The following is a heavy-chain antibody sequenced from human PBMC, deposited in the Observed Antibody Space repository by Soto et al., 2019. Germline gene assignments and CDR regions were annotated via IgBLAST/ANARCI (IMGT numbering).Heavy chain of an antibody. D-gene: IGHD3-10*01. Sequence: GGSLRLSCAASGFIFSNAWMSWVRQAPGKGLEWVGRIKSKTDGGTTDYAAPVKGRFTLSRDDSKNTLYLQMNSLKTEDTAVYYCTTDRKDGSGSYQSYSYYGMDVWGQGTTVTVSS. CDR2: IKSKTDGGTT. CDR1: GFIFSNAW. V-gene: IGHV3-15*01. CDR3: TTDRKDGSGSYQSYSYYGMDV. J-gene: IGHJ6*02.